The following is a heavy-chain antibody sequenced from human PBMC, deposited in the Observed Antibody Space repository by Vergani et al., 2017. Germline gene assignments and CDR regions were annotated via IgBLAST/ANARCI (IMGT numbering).Heavy chain of an antibody. CDR3: ARDPRAYYYGSGSQRFDY. Sequence: QVQLVQSGAEVKKPGSSVKVSCKASGGTFSSYAISWVRQAPGQGLERMGRIIPIFGTANYAQKFQGRVTITADESTSTAYMELSSLRSEDTAVYYCARDPRAYYYGSGSQRFDYWGQGTLVTVSS. J-gene: IGHJ4*02. V-gene: IGHV1-69*18. CDR1: GGTFSSYA. D-gene: IGHD3-10*01. CDR2: IIPIFGTA.